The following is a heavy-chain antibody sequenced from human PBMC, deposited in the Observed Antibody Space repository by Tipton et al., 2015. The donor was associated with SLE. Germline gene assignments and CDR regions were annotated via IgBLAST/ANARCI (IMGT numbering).Heavy chain of an antibody. CDR3: ARAIGANYFNF. CDR1: GVSISSGSYY. J-gene: IGHJ4*02. D-gene: IGHD3-16*01. V-gene: IGHV4-39*07. CDR2: VNHGGST. Sequence: LRLSCNVSGVSISSGSYYWNWIRQPPGKGLEWIGEVNHGGSTNYNPSLMGRVSIWVDTAKSQFSLKLTSVTAADTAVYYCARAIGANYFNFWGQGILVTVSS.